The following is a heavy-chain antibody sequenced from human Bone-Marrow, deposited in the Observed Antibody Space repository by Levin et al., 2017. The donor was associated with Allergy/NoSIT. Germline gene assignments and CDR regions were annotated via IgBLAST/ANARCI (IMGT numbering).Heavy chain of an antibody. J-gene: IGHJ5*02. Sequence: SETLSLTCAVYGGSFSGYYWSWIRQPPGKGLEWIGEINHSGSTNYNPSLKSRVTISVDTSKNQFSLKLSPVTAADTAVYYCARGAFRPLYYYGSGSPAKFDPWGQGTLVTVSS. CDR3: ARGAFRPLYYYGSGSPAKFDP. CDR2: INHSGST. CDR1: GGSFSGYY. D-gene: IGHD3-10*01. V-gene: IGHV4-34*01.